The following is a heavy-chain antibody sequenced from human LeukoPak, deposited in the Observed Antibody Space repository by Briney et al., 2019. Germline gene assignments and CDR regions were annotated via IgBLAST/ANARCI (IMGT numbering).Heavy chain of an antibody. D-gene: IGHD1-26*01. V-gene: IGHV2-5*02. J-gene: IGHJ3*02. CDR1: GFSLSTSGVG. Sequence: SSPTLVKPTQTLTLTCTFSGFSLSTSGVGVGWIRQPPGKALEWLALIYWDDDKRYSPSLKSRLTITKDTSKNQVVLTMTNMDPVDTATYHCAHRKVGATHDAFDIWGQGTMVTVSS. CDR3: AHRKVGATHDAFDI. CDR2: IYWDDDK.